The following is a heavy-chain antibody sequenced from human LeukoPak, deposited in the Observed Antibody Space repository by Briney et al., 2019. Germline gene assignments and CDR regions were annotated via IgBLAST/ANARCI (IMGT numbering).Heavy chain of an antibody. CDR1: GGSFISHY. J-gene: IGHJ5*02. V-gene: IGHV4-59*11. CDR2: IYDSGGS. CDR3: VTMRDWFDP. Sequence: SETLSLTCTVSGGSFISHYWSWIRQSPGKGLEWIGYIYDSGGSNYNPSLKSRATMSVDTSKNQFSLKLSSVTAADTAVYYCVTMRDWFDPWGQGTLVTVSS.